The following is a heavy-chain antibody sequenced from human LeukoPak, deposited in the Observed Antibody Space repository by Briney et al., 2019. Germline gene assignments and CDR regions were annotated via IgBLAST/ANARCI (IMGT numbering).Heavy chain of an antibody. V-gene: IGHV1-69*13. J-gene: IGHJ4*02. D-gene: IGHD3-10*01. CDR3: ASPTAGSGKHFDY. Sequence: ASVKVSCKASGGTFISYAISWVRQAPGQGLEWMGGIIPIFGTANYAQKFQGRVTITADESTSTAYMELSSLRSEDTAVYYCASPTAGSGKHFDYWGQGTLVTVSS. CDR1: GGTFISYA. CDR2: IIPIFGTA.